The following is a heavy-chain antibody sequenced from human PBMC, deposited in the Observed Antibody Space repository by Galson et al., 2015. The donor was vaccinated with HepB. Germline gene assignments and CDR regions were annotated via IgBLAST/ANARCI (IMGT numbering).Heavy chain of an antibody. V-gene: IGHV3-15*01. CDR2: IKSKTDGGTT. CDR3: TTDPPLYTYYYDSSGYSSLDY. J-gene: IGHJ4*02. D-gene: IGHD3-22*01. CDR1: GFTFSNAW. Sequence: SLRLSCAASGFTFSNAWMSWVRQAPGKGLEWVGRIKSKTDGGTTDYAAPVKGRFTISRDDSKNTLYLQMNSLKTEDTAVYYFTTDPPLYTYYYDSSGYSSLDYWGQGTLVTVSS.